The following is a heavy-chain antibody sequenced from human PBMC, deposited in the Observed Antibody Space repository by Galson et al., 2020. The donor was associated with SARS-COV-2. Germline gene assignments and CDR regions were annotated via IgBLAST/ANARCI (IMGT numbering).Heavy chain of an antibody. Sequence: ASVKVSCKASGGTFSSYAISWVRQAPGQGLEWMGRIIPILGIANYAQKFQGRVTITADKSTSTAYMELSSLRSEDTAVYYCTRVYWTRIAAVDRPGYYYYGMDVWGQGTTVTVSS. CDR3: TRVYWTRIAAVDRPGYYYYGMDV. V-gene: IGHV1-69*04. J-gene: IGHJ6*02. CDR1: GGTFSSYA. D-gene: IGHD6-13*01. CDR2: IIPILGIA.